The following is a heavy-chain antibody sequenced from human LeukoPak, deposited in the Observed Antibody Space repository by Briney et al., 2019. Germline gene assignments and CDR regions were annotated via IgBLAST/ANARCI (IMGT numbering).Heavy chain of an antibody. CDR2: ISSSGSTI. V-gene: IGHV3-11*01. J-gene: IGHJ4*02. CDR1: GFTFSNYY. D-gene: IGHD5-18*01. Sequence: PGGSLRLSCAASGFTFSNYYMSWIRQAPGKGLEWVSYISSSGSTIYYADSVKGRFTISRDNAKNSLYLQMNSLRAEDTAVYYCARTGYSYGYPPYYFDYWGQGTLVTVSS. CDR3: ARTGYSYGYPPYYFDY.